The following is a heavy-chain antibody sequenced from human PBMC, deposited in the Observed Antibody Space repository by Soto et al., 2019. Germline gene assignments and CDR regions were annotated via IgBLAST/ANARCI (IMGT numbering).Heavy chain of an antibody. CDR1: GQSFSGHS. J-gene: IGHJ4*02. CDR3: ARGSGIVALPGDLEDVKYDY. V-gene: IGHV4-34*01. D-gene: IGHD2-21*01. CDR2: INESGST. Sequence: QVQLQQWGAGLVKPSETLSVSCAVYGQSFSGHSWAWIRQPPGKGLEWIGEINESGSTYYNPSLKSRVTISTDTSKNQFSLKLSYVSAADTAAYFCARGSGIVALPGDLEDVKYDYWGQGTLVTVSS.